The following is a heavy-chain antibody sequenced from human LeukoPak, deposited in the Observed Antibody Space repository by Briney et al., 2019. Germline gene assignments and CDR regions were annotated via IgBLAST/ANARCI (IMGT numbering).Heavy chain of an antibody. D-gene: IGHD3-9*01. CDR2: IYWDDDK. Sequence: SGPTLVKPTQTLTLTCTFSGFSLSTSGVGVGWIRQPPGKALEWLALIYWDDDKRYSPSLKSRLTITKDTSKNQVVLTMTNMDPVDTATYYCAHTRLRYFDWSLTPNDAFDIWGQGTMVTVSS. CDR3: AHTRLRYFDWSLTPNDAFDI. V-gene: IGHV2-5*02. CDR1: GFSLSTSGVG. J-gene: IGHJ3*02.